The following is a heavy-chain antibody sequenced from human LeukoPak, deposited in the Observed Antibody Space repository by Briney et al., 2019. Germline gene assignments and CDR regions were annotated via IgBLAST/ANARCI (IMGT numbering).Heavy chain of an antibody. CDR2: IYTSGST. D-gene: IGHD3-9*01. CDR1: GGSISSYY. CDR3: ARATPPPLRYFDWLLEGYYFDY. V-gene: IGHV4-4*07. Sequence: PSETLSLTCTVSGGSISSYYWSWIRQPAGKGLEWIGRIYTSGSTNYNPSLKSRVTMSVDTSKNQFSLKLSSVTAADTAVYYCARATPPPLRYFDWLLEGYYFDYWGQGTLVTVSS. J-gene: IGHJ4*02.